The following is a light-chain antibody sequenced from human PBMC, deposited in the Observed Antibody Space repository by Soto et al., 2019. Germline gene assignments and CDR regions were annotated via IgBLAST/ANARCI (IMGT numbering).Light chain of an antibody. V-gene: IGKV3-15*01. J-gene: IGKJ1*01. CDR3: PQYNNWPPWT. CDR1: QSVSSN. CDR2: GAS. Sequence: EVVMTQSPATLSVSPGERATLSCRASQSVSSNLAWYQQKPGQAPRLLIYGASTRATGIPARFSGSGSGTALPLTISSLRSEDFAVYYCPQYNNWPPWTFGQGTKVEIK.